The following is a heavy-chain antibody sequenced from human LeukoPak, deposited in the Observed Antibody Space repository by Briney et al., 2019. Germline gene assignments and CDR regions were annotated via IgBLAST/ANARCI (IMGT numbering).Heavy chain of an antibody. D-gene: IGHD2-15*01. CDR1: GFTFSNYG. CDR3: AKVHGWGRQLGYYFDY. CDR2: ISYGEIET. J-gene: IGHJ4*01. Sequence: GGSLRLSCEPPGFTFSNYGFHWVRQPPAKGLEWVAFISYGEIETHYADSVQGRFIISRDDSKNTLFLQMNSLRDEDTAIYFCAKVHGWGRQLGYYFDYWGHGTLVTVSS. V-gene: IGHV3-30*02.